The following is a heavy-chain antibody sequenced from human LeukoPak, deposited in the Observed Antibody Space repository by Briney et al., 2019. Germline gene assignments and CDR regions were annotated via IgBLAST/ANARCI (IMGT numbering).Heavy chain of an antibody. D-gene: IGHD1-7*01. CDR1: GGSISSGGYS. V-gene: IGHV4-30-2*01. J-gene: IGHJ6*02. CDR3: ARIPGTTSFNYYYAMDV. Sequence: SETLSLTCAVSGGSISSGGYSWSWIRQPPGKGLEWIVYIYHSGSTYYNPSLKSRVTISVDTSKNQFSLKLSSVTAADTALYYCARIPGTTSFNYYYAMDVWGQGTTVTVSS. CDR2: IYHSGST.